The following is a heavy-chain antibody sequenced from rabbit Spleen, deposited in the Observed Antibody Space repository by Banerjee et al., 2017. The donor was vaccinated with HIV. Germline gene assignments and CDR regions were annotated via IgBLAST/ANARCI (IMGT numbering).Heavy chain of an antibody. V-gene: IGHV1S40*01. CDR1: GVSFSSSSY. CDR2: IDIGSSGFT. CDR3: ARDTSSSFSSYGMDL. D-gene: IGHD1-1*01. Sequence: QSLEESGGDLVQPEGSLTLTCTASGVSFSSSSYLCWVRQAPGKGLEWIACIDIGSSGFTYFATWAKGRFTISKTSSTTVTLQVTRLTAADTATYFCARDTSSSFSSYGMDLWGQGTLVTVS. J-gene: IGHJ6*01.